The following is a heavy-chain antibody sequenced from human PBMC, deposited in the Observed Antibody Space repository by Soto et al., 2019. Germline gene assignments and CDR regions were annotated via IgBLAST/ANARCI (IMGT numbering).Heavy chain of an antibody. Sequence: EVQLVESGGGLVQPGASLKLFCGASGFIFSDSVIHWVRQASGKGLEWVGRIRMNGDNYVTTYIAPVKGRFIISRDDERKTAYLQMNSLKIDDTAMYYCTRQEKGTSWFGSWGQGTLVIVSS. J-gene: IGHJ5*01. CDR3: TRQEKGTSWFGS. CDR1: GFIFSDSV. D-gene: IGHD1-1*01. CDR2: IRMNGDNYVT. V-gene: IGHV3-73*01.